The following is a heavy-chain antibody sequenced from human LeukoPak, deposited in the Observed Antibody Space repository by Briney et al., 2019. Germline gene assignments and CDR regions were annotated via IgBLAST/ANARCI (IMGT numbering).Heavy chain of an antibody. CDR1: GGSISSYY. CDR3: ARHGPLHLEQIDY. D-gene: IGHD1-1*01. J-gene: IGHJ4*02. Sequence: SETLSLTCTVSGGSISSYYWSWIRQPPGKGLEWIGYIYYSGSTNYNPSLKSRVTISVDTSKNQFSLKLSSVTAADTAVYYCARHGPLHLEQIDYWGQGTLVTVSS. CDR2: IYYSGST. V-gene: IGHV4-59*08.